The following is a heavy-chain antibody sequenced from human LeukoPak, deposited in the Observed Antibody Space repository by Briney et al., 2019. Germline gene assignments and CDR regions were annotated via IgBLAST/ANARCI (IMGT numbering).Heavy chain of an antibody. CDR2: ISYDGSNK. Sequence: PGRSLRLSCAASGFTLSSYAMHWVRQAPGKGLEWVAVISYDGSNKYYADSVKGRFTISRDNSKNTLYLQMNSLRAEDTAVYYCARRYGYADYWGQGTLVTVSS. V-gene: IGHV3-30-3*01. CDR3: ARRYGYADY. J-gene: IGHJ4*02. D-gene: IGHD5-18*01. CDR1: GFTLSSYA.